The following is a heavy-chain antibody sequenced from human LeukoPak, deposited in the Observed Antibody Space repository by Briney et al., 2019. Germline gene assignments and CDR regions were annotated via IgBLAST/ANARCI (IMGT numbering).Heavy chain of an antibody. V-gene: IGHV4-39*01. Sequence: SETLSLTCTVSGGSISSSSYYWGWIRQPPGKGLEWIGSIYYSGSTYYNPSLKSRVTISVDTSKNQFSLKLSSVTAADTAVYYCARRGPGAYTAMENYYMDVRGKGTTVTVSS. CDR2: IYYSGST. J-gene: IGHJ6*03. CDR1: GGSISSSSYY. CDR3: ARRGPGAYTAMENYYMDV. D-gene: IGHD5-18*01.